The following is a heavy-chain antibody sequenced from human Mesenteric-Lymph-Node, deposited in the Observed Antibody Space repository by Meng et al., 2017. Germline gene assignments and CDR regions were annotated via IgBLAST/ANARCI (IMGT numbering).Heavy chain of an antibody. CDR3: ARGVGDIRVGFDH. J-gene: IGHJ4*02. V-gene: IGHV4-4*02. Sequence: QVQLQESGPGLVKPSGTLSLTCAVAGDSISSSNWWNWLRQPPGKGLEWIGEIFHSGRTNFSPSLKSRVTISVDKSKNQFSLTLSSVTAADTAVYYCARGVGDIRVGFDHWGQGILVTASS. D-gene: IGHD3-3*01. CDR2: IFHSGRT. CDR1: GDSISSSNW.